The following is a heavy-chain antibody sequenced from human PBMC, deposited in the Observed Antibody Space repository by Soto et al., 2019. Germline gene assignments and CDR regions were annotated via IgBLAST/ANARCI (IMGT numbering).Heavy chain of an antibody. V-gene: IGHV3-48*03. CDR3: ARGDIVVVPAAQPSADYYYYGMDV. D-gene: IGHD2-2*01. CDR2: ISSSGSTI. J-gene: IGHJ6*02. Sequence: EVQLVESGGGLVQPGGSLRLSCAASGFTFSSYEMNWVRQAPGKGLEWVSYISSSGSTIYYADSVKGRFTISRDNAKNSLYLQMNSLRAEDTAVYYCARGDIVVVPAAQPSADYYYYGMDVWGQGTTVTVSS. CDR1: GFTFSSYE.